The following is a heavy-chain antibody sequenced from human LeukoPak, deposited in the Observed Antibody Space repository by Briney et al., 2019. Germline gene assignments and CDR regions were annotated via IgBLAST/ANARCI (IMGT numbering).Heavy chain of an antibody. J-gene: IGHJ4*02. CDR2: IYYSGST. V-gene: IGHV4-39*07. Sequence: PSETLSLTCTVSDGSISSSSYYWGWIRQPPGKGLEWIGNIYYSGSTYYNPSLKSRVTISVDTSKNQFSLKLSSVTAADTAVYYCARGLVTASAWGQGTLVTVSS. CDR3: ARGLVTASA. D-gene: IGHD3-9*01. CDR1: DGSISSSSYY.